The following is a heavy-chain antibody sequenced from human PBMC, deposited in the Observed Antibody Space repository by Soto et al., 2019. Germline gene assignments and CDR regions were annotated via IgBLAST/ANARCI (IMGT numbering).Heavy chain of an antibody. CDR1: GFTFRSYA. V-gene: IGHV3-23*01. CDR2: IGGSGDST. D-gene: IGHD6-19*01. J-gene: IGHJ4*02. CDR3: AKSFSGWYYFDY. Sequence: EVQLLESGGGLVQPGGSLRLSCVASGFTFRSYAMSWVRQAPGEGLEWVSAIGGSGDSTYYADSVKGRFTISRDNSKNALYLQVSSLRAEDTAVYHCAKSFSGWYYFDYWGQGTLVTVSS.